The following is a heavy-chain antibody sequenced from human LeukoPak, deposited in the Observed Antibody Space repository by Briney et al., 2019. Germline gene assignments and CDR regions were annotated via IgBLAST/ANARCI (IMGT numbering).Heavy chain of an antibody. J-gene: IGHJ4*02. CDR1: GFTFSHYA. CDR2: ITDNGINT. V-gene: IGHV3-23*01. Sequence: PGGSLRLSCAASGFTFSHYAMTWVRQGPGERLEWVSSITDNGINTYYIDSVKGRFTMSRDNSKDTLYLQMTSLRADDSALYYCARAPYPSCNDASYYPLDYWGQGTLVTVSS. D-gene: IGHD2-15*01. CDR3: ARAPYPSCNDASYYPLDY.